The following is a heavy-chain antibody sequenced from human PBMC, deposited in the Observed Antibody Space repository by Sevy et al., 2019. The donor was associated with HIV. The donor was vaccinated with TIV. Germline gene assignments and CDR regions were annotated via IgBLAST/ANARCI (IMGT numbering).Heavy chain of an antibody. CDR1: GFSFSSYE. V-gene: IGHV3-48*03. CDR2: ISNSGTTI. CDR3: ARDLPPSATTVAHFDC. J-gene: IGHJ4*02. D-gene: IGHD4-17*01. Sequence: GSLRLSCAASGFSFSSYEMNWVRQAPGKGLEWVSYISNSGTTISSSDSVRGRFTISRENARNLLYLQMNSLRAEDTAVYYCARDLPPSATTVAHFDCWGQGTLVTVSS.